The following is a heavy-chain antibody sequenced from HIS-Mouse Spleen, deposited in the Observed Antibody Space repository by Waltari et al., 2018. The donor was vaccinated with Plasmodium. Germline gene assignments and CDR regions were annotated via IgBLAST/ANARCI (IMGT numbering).Heavy chain of an antibody. CDR1: GYSICIGYY. J-gene: IGHJ2*01. V-gene: IGHV4-38-2*01. CDR3: ARSLGIASSYWYFDL. D-gene: IGHD2-15*01. CDR2: IYHSGST. Sequence: QVQLQESGPGLVKPSENLSLTCPVSGYSICIGYYGGWIRQPPGKGLEWIGSIYHSGSTYYNPSLKSRVTISVDTSKNQFSLKLSSVTAADTAVYYCARSLGIASSYWYFDLWGRGTLVTVSS.